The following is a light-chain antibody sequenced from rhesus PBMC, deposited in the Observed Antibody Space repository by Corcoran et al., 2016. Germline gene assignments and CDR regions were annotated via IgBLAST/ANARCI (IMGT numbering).Light chain of an antibody. CDR3: QHYYENPFS. CDR1: QNIYSN. CDR2: AAS. J-gene: IGKJ2*01. Sequence: DIQMTQSPSALSASVGDRVTISCRASQNIYSNLAWYQQKPGKAPKLLIYAASSLQTGIPSRFSVSGSGTDFTLTISSLHPEDSATYYCQHYYENPFSFGQGTKVEIK. V-gene: IGKV1S8*01.